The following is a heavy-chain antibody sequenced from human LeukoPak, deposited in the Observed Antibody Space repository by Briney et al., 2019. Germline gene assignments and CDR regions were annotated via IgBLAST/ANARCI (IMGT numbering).Heavy chain of an antibody. J-gene: IGHJ4*02. CDR1: GGSISSGSYY. CDR3: ARVRDNWNVAVYDY. V-gene: IGHV4-61*10. D-gene: IGHD1-20*01. Sequence: SETLSLTCTVSGGSISSGSYYWSWIRQPAGKGLEWIGHISYSGSPNYNPSLKSRVTISVDTSKNQFSLKLSSVTAADTAVYYCARVRDNWNVAVYDYWGQGTLVTVSS. CDR2: ISYSGSP.